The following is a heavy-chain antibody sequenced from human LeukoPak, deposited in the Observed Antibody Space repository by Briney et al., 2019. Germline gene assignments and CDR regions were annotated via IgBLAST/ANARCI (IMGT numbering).Heavy chain of an antibody. Sequence: GGSLRLSCAASGFTFSSYEMNWVRQAPGKGLEWGSYISSSGNTIYYADSVKGRFTISRDNAKNSLYLQMHRLRAEDTAVYYCARQMYYDFWSGYSTFDYWSQGTLVTVSP. CDR2: ISSSGNTI. CDR3: ARQMYYDFWSGYSTFDY. V-gene: IGHV3-48*03. J-gene: IGHJ4*02. D-gene: IGHD3-3*01. CDR1: GFTFSSYE.